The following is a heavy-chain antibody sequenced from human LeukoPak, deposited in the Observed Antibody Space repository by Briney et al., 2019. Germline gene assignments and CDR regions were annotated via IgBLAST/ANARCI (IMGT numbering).Heavy chain of an antibody. CDR1: GFTFSSYG. J-gene: IGHJ4*02. CDR3: ATEGNDSSGYAYFDY. D-gene: IGHD3-22*01. V-gene: IGHV3-33*01. Sequence: QPGRSLRLSCAASGFTFSSYGMHWVRQAPGKGLEWVAVIWYDGSNKYYADSVKGRFTISRDNSKNTLYLQMNSLRAEDSAVYYCATEGNDSSGYAYFDYWGQGTLVTVSS. CDR2: IWYDGSNK.